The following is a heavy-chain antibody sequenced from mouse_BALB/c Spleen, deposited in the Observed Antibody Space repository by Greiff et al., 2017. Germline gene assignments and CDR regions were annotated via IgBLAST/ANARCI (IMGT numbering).Heavy chain of an antibody. CDR1: GYSITSGYS. D-gene: IGHD2-4*01. CDR2: IHYSGST. V-gene: IGHV3-1*02. Sequence: VQLQQSGPDLVKPSQSLSLTCTVTGYSITSGYSWHWIRQFPGNKLEWMGYIHYSGSTNYNPSLKSRISITRDTSKNQFFLQLNSVTTEDTATYYCASSYDYDGRGFAYWGQGTLVTVSA. CDR3: ASSYDYDGRGFAY. J-gene: IGHJ3*01.